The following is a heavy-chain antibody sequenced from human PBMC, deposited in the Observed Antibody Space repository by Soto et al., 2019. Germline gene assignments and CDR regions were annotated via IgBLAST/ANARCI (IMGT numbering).Heavy chain of an antibody. CDR3: AKEGFAPNYDFWSGYLYWFDP. CDR2: ISGSGGST. D-gene: IGHD3-3*01. J-gene: IGHJ5*02. CDR1: GFTFSSYA. Sequence: GGSLRLSCAASGFTFSSYAMSWVRQAPGKGLEWVSAISGSGGSTYYADSVKGRFTISRDNSKNTLYLQMNSLRAEDTAVYYCAKEGFAPNYDFWSGYLYWFDPWGQGTLVTVSS. V-gene: IGHV3-23*01.